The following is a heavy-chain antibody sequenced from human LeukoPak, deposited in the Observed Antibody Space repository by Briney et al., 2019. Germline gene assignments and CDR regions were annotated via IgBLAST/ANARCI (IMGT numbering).Heavy chain of an antibody. CDR3: AKVPGYSSWILDY. CDR2: ISSDGTYT. J-gene: IGHJ4*02. V-gene: IGHV3-74*01. D-gene: IGHD6-6*01. Sequence: GGSLRLSCAASGFTFSSHLMHWVRQAPGKGLVWVSRISSDGTYTNYADSVKGRFTISRDNSKNTLSLQMSSLRGEDTAVYYCAKVPGYSSWILDYWGQGTLVTVSS. CDR1: GFTFSSHL.